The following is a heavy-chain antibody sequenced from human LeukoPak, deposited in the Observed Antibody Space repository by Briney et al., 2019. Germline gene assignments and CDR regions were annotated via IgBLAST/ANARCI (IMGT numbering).Heavy chain of an antibody. V-gene: IGHV1-58*02. CDR3: ATDVGQYCGGDCFDY. J-gene: IGHJ4*02. CDR1: GFTSTNSA. CDR2: IVVGSGNT. Sequence: SVKVSCKASGFTSTNSAMQWVRQARGQRLEWVGWIVVGSGNTNYAQKFQERVTTTRDKSTSTVYMELSSLRSEDTAIYYCATDVGQYCGGDCFDYWGQGTLVTVSS. D-gene: IGHD2-21*01.